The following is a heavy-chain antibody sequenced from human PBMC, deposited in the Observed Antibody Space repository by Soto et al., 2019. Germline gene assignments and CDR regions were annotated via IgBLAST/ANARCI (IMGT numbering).Heavy chain of an antibody. CDR3: ARDMQFSPLDS. J-gene: IGHJ4*02. CDR2: INTDGSVA. V-gene: IGHV3-74*03. CDR1: GLTFRSYW. D-gene: IGHD2-2*01. Sequence: EVQLVESGGGLVQPGESLRLSCAASGLTFRSYWMHWVRQAPGKGLVWVSRINTDGSVAMYVDSVKGRFTISRDNAKNPPYLHMNSLRVEDTAVYYCARDMQFSPLDSWGQGTLVTVSS.